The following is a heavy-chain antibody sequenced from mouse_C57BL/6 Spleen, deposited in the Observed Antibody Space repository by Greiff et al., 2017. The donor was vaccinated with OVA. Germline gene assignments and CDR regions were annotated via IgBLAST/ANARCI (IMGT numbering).Heavy chain of an antibody. Sequence: VKVVESGAELVRPGTSVKVSCKASGYAFTNYLIEWVKQRPGQGLEWIGVINPGSGGTNYNEKFKGKATLPADKSSSTAYMQLSSLTSEDSSVYFCARSEYYGSSYNFDYWGQGTTLTVSS. CDR3: ARSEYYGSSYNFDY. V-gene: IGHV1-54*01. CDR2: INPGSGGT. CDR1: GYAFTNYL. J-gene: IGHJ2*01. D-gene: IGHD1-1*01.